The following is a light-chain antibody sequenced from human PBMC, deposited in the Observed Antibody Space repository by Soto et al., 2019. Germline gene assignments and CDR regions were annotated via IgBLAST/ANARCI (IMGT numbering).Light chain of an antibody. J-gene: IGKJ1*01. CDR1: QSVSSSY. V-gene: IGKV3-20*01. CDR3: QHYNSYSEA. CDR2: GAS. Sequence: EIVLTQSPGTLPWSQGEKATSSSSASQSVSSSYLAWYQQKPGQAPRLLIYGASRRATGIPDRFSGSGSGSDFTLTISSLQPDDFATYYCQHYNSYSEAFGQGTKVDIK.